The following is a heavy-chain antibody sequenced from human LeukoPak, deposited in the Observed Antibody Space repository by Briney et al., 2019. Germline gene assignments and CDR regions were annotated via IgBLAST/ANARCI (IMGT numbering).Heavy chain of an antibody. D-gene: IGHD1-26*01. Sequence: GASVKVSCEASGYTFTSYGISWVRQAPGQGLEWMGWISAYNGNTNYAQKLQGRVTMTTDTSTSTAYMELRSLRSDDTAVYYCARRPIVGATSWFDPWGQGTLVTVSS. CDR2: ISAYNGNT. CDR1: GYTFTSYG. CDR3: ARRPIVGATSWFDP. V-gene: IGHV1-18*01. J-gene: IGHJ5*02.